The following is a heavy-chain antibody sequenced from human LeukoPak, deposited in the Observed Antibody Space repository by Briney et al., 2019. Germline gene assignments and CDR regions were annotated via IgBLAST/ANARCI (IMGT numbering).Heavy chain of an antibody. V-gene: IGHV3-23*01. J-gene: IGHJ3*01. D-gene: IGHD5-24*01. Sequence: GGSLRLSCAASGFNFITAAMTWVRQAPGKGLEWVSLIGSSGGSTYYADSVKGRITISRDNFNHTLSLQMNSLRVEDTAIYYCVKDIQLSTWGLGTMVTVSS. CDR3: VKDIQLST. CDR2: IGSSGGST. CDR1: GFNFITAA.